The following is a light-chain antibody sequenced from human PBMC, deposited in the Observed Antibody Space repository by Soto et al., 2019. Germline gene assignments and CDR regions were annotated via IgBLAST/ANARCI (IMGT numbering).Light chain of an antibody. Sequence: VVTQESSFSVSPGETVTLTCGLSSGSVSTSNNPSWYQQTPGQAPRTLIYSTNTRSSGVPDRFSGSILGNKAALTITGAQADDESDYYCVLYLGGGIRVFGTGTKLTVL. V-gene: IGLV8-61*01. CDR2: STN. CDR3: VLYLGGGIRV. J-gene: IGLJ1*01. CDR1: SGSVSTSNN.